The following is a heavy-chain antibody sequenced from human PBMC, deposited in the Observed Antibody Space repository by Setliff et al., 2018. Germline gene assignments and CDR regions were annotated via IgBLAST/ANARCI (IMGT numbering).Heavy chain of an antibody. J-gene: IGHJ4*02. V-gene: IGHV4-39*01. CDR3: ARTGTYRYFDY. CDR1: GASLSSGTYY. CDR2: IYYRGNT. D-gene: IGHD1-1*01. Sequence: ETLSLTCTVSGASLSSGTYYWGWIRQPPGKGLEWIGRIYYRGNTYYNASLKGRLTISVDTAQNQFSLRLTSVTAADTAVYYCARTGTYRYFDYWGQGALVTVSS.